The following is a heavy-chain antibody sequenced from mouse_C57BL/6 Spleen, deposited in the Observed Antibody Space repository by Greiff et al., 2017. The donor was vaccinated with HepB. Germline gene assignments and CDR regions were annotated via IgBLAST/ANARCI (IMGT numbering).Heavy chain of an antibody. D-gene: IGHD4-1*01. Sequence: EVMLVESGGGLVQPGGSMKLSCVASGFTFSNYWMNWVRQSPEKGLEWVAQIRLKSDNYATHYAESVKGRFTISRDDSKSSVYLQMNNLRAEDTGIYYCTGETGYWYFDVWGTGTTVTVSS. CDR2: IRLKSDNYAT. V-gene: IGHV6-3*01. CDR1: GFTFSNYW. CDR3: TGETGYWYFDV. J-gene: IGHJ1*03.